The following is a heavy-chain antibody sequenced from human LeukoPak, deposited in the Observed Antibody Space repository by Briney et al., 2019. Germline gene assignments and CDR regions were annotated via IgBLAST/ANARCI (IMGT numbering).Heavy chain of an antibody. V-gene: IGHV3-30*04. CDR2: ISHDGSTT. CDR1: GFTFSIYA. Sequence: GGSLRLSCAASGFTFSIYAIHWVRQAPGKGLEWVAVISHDGSTTYYADSVKGRFTISRDNSKNTLYLQMDTLGAEDTAVYYCARAVVGKEELDYWGQGTLVTVSS. D-gene: IGHD6-19*01. J-gene: IGHJ4*02. CDR3: ARAVVGKEELDY.